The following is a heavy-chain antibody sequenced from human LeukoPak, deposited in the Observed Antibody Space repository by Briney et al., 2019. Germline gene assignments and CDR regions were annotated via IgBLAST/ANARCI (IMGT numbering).Heavy chain of an antibody. D-gene: IGHD2-15*01. CDR1: GFSFSSYW. Sequence: GGSLRLSCAVSGFSFSSYWMSWVRQAPGKGLEWVANIKQDGSEKYYVDSVKGRFTISRDNAKNSLYLQMNSLRAEDTAVYYCARDPGYCSGGICYFDYWGQGTLVTVSS. CDR2: IKQDGSEK. V-gene: IGHV3-7*01. CDR3: ARDPGYCSGGICYFDY. J-gene: IGHJ4*02.